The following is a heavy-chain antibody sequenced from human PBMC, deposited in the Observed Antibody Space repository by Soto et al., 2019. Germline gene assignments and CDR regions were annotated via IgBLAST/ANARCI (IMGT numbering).Heavy chain of an antibody. CDR1: GDTFTSYY. CDR3: GRGLWAWDA. D-gene: IGHD7-27*01. V-gene: IGHV1-46*03. J-gene: IGHJ6*04. Sequence: QVQLVQSGAEVKKPGASVTVSCKASGDTFTSYYIHWGRQAPGQGLEWMGIINPNCGSRNYAQKFQGRATLTRDTSTSTVSMDLSILRSEQTAGYYCGRGLWAWDAWGKGTSVTVSS. CDR2: INPNCGSR.